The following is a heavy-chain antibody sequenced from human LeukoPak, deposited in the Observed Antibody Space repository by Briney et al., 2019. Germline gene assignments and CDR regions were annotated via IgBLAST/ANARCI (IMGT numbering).Heavy chain of an antibody. V-gene: IGHV3-23*01. Sequence: GGSLRLSCAASGFTFSNYAMSWVRQAPGKGLEWVSTISNSGAGTYYADSVKGRFTISRDNSKDTLYLQMNSLRAEDTAVYYCARGVGSGSRLRAGDYWGQGTLVTVSS. J-gene: IGHJ4*02. CDR1: GFTFSNYA. CDR3: ARGVGSGSRLRAGDY. D-gene: IGHD1-26*01. CDR2: ISNSGAGT.